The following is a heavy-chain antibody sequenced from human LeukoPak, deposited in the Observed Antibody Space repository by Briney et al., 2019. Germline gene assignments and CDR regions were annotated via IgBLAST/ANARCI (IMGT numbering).Heavy chain of an antibody. CDR3: ARVGYSSGWYRSSYYYGMDV. D-gene: IGHD6-19*01. CDR2: ISAYNGNT. Sequence: GASVKVSCKASGYTFTSYGISWVRQAPGQGLEWMGWISAYNGNTNYAQKLQGRVTMTTDTSTSTACMELRSLRSDDTAVYYCARVGYSSGWYRSSYYYGMDVWGQGTTVTVSS. CDR1: GYTFTSYG. V-gene: IGHV1-18*01. J-gene: IGHJ6*02.